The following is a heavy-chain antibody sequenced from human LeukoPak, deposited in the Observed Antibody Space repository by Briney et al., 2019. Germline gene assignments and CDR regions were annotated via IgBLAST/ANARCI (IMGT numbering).Heavy chain of an antibody. V-gene: IGHV4-39*07. J-gene: IGHJ4*02. CDR3: AGSGWNGGPFDN. CDR1: GGSISSSSYY. CDR2: IYYSGST. Sequence: PSETLSLTCTVSGGSISSSSYYWGWIRQPPGKGLEWIGSIYYSGSTHYSPSLRTRVTISLDTSKNQFSLKLSSVTAADTAVYYCAGSGWNGGPFDNWGQGTLVTVSS. D-gene: IGHD6-19*01.